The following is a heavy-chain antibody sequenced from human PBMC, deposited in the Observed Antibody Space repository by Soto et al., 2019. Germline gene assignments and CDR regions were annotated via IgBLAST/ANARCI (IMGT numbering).Heavy chain of an antibody. CDR2: ISAYNGNT. CDR3: ATDVPTVTTGGPDY. J-gene: IGHJ4*02. CDR1: GYTFTSYG. V-gene: IGHV1-18*01. Sequence: QVQLVQSGVEVEKPGASVKVSCKASGYTFTSYGVSWVRQAPGQGLEWMGWISAYNGNTNYAQKFQGRVTMTTDTSTRTAYMKLRILRSDDTAVYYCATDVPTVTTGGPDYWGQGTLVTVSS. D-gene: IGHD4-17*01.